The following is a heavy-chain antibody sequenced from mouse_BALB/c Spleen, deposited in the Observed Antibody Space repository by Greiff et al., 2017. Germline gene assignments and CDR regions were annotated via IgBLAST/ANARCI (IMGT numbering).Heavy chain of an antibody. V-gene: IGHV2-2*02. CDR3: ASPHYYGSSSYWYFDV. J-gene: IGHJ1*01. CDR2: IWSGGST. CDR1: GFSLTSYG. Sequence: VQLVESGPGLVQPSQSLSITCTVSGFSLTSYGVHWVRQSPGKGLEWLGVIWSGGSTDYNAAFISRLSISKDNSKSQVFFKMNSLQANDTAIYYCASPHYYGSSSYWYFDVWGAGTTVTVSS. D-gene: IGHD1-1*01.